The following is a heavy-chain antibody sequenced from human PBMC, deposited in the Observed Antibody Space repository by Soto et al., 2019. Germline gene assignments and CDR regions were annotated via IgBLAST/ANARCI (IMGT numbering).Heavy chain of an antibody. V-gene: IGHV1-46*01. CDR3: ARDRQYGDYAVDAFDI. Sequence: ASVKVSCKASGYTFTSYYMHWVRQAPGQGLEWMGIINPSGGSTSYAQKFQGRVTMTRDTSTSTVYMELSSLRSEDTAVYYCARDRQYGDYAVDAFDIWGQGTMVTVSS. CDR2: INPSGGST. J-gene: IGHJ3*02. CDR1: GYTFTSYY. D-gene: IGHD4-17*01.